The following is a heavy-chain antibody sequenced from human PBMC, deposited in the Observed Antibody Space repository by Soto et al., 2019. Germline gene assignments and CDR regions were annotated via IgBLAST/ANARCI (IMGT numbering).Heavy chain of an antibody. J-gene: IGHJ6*02. CDR1: GFTFSSYS. CDR3: ARVSYGDYGSRKGMDV. V-gene: IGHV3-21*01. D-gene: IGHD4-17*01. CDR2: ISSSSSYI. Sequence: EVQLVESGGGLVKPGGSLRLSCAASGFTFSSYSMNWVRQAPGKGLEWVSSISSSSSYIYYADSVKGRFTISRDNAKNSLYLQMNSLRAEDTAVYYCARVSYGDYGSRKGMDVWGQGTTVTVSS.